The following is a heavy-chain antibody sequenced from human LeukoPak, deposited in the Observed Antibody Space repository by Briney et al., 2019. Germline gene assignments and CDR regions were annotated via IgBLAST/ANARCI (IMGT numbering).Heavy chain of an antibody. V-gene: IGHV3-23*01. CDR1: GFTFSSYA. CDR3: AKDRLEWLSPPDY. Sequence: GGSLRLSCAASGFTFSSYAMSWARQAPGKGLEWVSAISGSGGSTYYADSVKGRFTISRDNSKNTLYLQMNSLRAEDTAVYYCAKDRLEWLSPPDYWGQGTLVTVSS. J-gene: IGHJ4*02. CDR2: ISGSGGST. D-gene: IGHD3-3*01.